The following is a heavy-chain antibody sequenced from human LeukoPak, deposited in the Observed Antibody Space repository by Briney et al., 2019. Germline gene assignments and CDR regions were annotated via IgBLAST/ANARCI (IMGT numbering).Heavy chain of an antibody. J-gene: IGHJ4*02. CDR3: ARRIAVAGLQLDY. D-gene: IGHD6-19*01. V-gene: IGHV5-51*01. Sequence: GESLKISCKGSGYSFTSYWIGGVRQMPGKGLEWMGIIYPGDSDTRYSPSFQGQVTISADKSISTAYLQWSSLKASDTAMYYCARRIAVAGLQLDYWGQGTLVTVSS. CDR1: GYSFTSYW. CDR2: IYPGDSDT.